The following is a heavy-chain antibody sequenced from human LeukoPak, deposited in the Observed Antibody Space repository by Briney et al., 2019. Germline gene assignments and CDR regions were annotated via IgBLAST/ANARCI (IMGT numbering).Heavy chain of an antibody. J-gene: IGHJ4*02. D-gene: IGHD4-17*01. CDR2: INHSGST. CDR3: ARIGVTTPIVDY. CDR1: GGSFSGYY. V-gene: IGHV4-34*01. Sequence: SETLSLTCAVYGGSFSGYYWSWIRQPPGKGLEWIGEINHSGSTYYNPSLKSRVTISVDTSKNQFSLKLSSVTAADTAVYYCARIGVTTPIVDYWGQGTLVTVSS.